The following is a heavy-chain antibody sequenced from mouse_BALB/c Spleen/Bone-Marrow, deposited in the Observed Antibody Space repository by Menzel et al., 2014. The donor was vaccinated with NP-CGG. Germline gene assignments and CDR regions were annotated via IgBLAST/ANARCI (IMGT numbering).Heavy chain of an antibody. CDR1: GFTFTDYY. V-gene: IGHV7-3*02. D-gene: IGHD1-1*01. Sequence: EVQLVESGGGLVQPGGSLKLSCATSGFTFTDYYMSWVRQPPGKALEWLGFIRNKANGYTTEYSASVKGRFTISRDNSQSILYLQMNPLRAEDSATYYCARDTTVVPYWYFDVWGAGTTVTVSS. J-gene: IGHJ1*01. CDR3: ARDTTVVPYWYFDV. CDR2: IRNKANGYTT.